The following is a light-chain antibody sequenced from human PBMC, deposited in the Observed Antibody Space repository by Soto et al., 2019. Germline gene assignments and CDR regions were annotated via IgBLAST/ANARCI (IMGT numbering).Light chain of an antibody. CDR2: AAS. V-gene: IGKV1-13*02. Sequence: AIQLTQSPSSLSASVGDTVTITCRASQGISNALAWYQQIPGKPPKLLIYAASTLESGVPSRFSGSGSGTDFTLTISSLQPGDFATYYCQQFNGFPTFGQGTRLEIQ. CDR1: QGISNA. J-gene: IGKJ5*01. CDR3: QQFNGFPT.